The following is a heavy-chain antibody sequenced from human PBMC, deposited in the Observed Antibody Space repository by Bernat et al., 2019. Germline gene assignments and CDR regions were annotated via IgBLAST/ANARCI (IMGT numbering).Heavy chain of an antibody. D-gene: IGHD3-3*01. CDR1: GGSISSYY. Sequence: QLQLQESGPGLVKPSETLSLTCTVSGGSISSYYWSWIRQPPGKGLEWIGYIYYSGSSNYNPSLKSRVTISVATYKNQFSLKLSSVTAADTAVYYCAGLVHYDVWRGYRFYYFDYWGQGTLVTVSS. J-gene: IGHJ4*02. V-gene: IGHV4-59*08. CDR3: AGLVHYDVWRGYRFYYFDY. CDR2: IYYSGSS.